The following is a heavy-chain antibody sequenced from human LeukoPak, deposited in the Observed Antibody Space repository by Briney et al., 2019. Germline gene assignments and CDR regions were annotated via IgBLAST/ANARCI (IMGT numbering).Heavy chain of an antibody. V-gene: IGHV1-69*04. CDR2: IIPISGMA. J-gene: IGHJ4*02. CDR3: ARDTYSGSPINY. D-gene: IGHD1-26*01. CDR1: GDTFSNYA. Sequence: ASVKVSCKASGDTFSNYAIIWVRLAPGQGLEWMGRIIPISGMANSAQKFQGRVTITADKSTSTAYMELNSLGSEDTAVYYCARDTYSGSPINYWGQGTLVTVSS.